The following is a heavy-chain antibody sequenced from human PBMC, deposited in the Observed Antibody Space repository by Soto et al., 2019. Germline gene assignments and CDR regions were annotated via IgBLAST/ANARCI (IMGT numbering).Heavy chain of an antibody. CDR3: VKDYLYDSSGYYPNPGDY. Sequence: GGSLRLSCAASGFTFRNYWMHWVRQAPGKGLVWVSRVNSDGDTTYYADSVKGRFTISRDNAKNTLHLQMNSLGAEDTAVYYCVKDYLYDSSGYYPNPGDYWGQGTLVTVSS. CDR1: GFTFRNYW. J-gene: IGHJ4*02. CDR2: VNSDGDTT. V-gene: IGHV3-74*01. D-gene: IGHD3-22*01.